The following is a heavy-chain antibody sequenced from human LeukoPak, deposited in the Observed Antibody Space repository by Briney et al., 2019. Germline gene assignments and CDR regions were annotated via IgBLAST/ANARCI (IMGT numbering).Heavy chain of an antibody. CDR3: ARDWGRYYDSSGYYFAPRSDYYFDY. J-gene: IGHJ4*02. Sequence: EASVKVSCKASGYTFTSYYMHWVRQAPGQGLEWMGIINPSGGSTSYAQKFQGRVTMTRDTSTSTVYMELSSLRSEDTAVYYCARDWGRYYDSSGYYFAPRSDYYFDYWGQGTLVTVSS. V-gene: IGHV1-46*01. CDR1: GYTFTSYY. D-gene: IGHD3-22*01. CDR2: INPSGGST.